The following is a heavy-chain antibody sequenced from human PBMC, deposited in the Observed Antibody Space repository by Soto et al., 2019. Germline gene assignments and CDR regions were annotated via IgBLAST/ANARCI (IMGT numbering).Heavy chain of an antibody. D-gene: IGHD1-26*01. J-gene: IGHJ3*02. CDR3: ARHVAQTRYSGITGGAFDI. V-gene: IGHV4-34*01. CDR2: VDHRGST. Sequence: SETLSLTCVVSGEYFSGYYWSWIRQTPGMGLEWIGEVDHRGSTTCNPSLKNRASISIDTSKNQFSLKLSSVTAADTAVYYCARHVAQTRYSGITGGAFDIWGQGTMVTVSS. CDR1: GEYFSGYY.